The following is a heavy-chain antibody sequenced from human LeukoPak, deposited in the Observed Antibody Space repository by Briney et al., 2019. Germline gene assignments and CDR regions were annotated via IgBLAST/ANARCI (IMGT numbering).Heavy chain of an antibody. CDR2: IHHSGST. CDR3: ARGVHPSP. V-gene: IGHV4-59*01. Sequence: SETLSLTCTVSGGSLSPYYWSWIRQPPGKGLEWIGYIHHSGSTNYNPSLKSRVTISVGTSNNQLSLKLTSVTAADTAVYYWARGVHPSPWGQGTLVTVSS. J-gene: IGHJ5*02. CDR1: GGSLSPYY.